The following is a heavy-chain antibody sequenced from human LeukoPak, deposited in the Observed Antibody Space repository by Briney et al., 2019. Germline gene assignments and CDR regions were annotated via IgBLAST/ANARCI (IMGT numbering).Heavy chain of an antibody. D-gene: IGHD1-20*01. CDR2: VYHSGST. J-gene: IGHJ4*02. CDR3: VRFITGSFADH. Sequence: SETLSLTCAVSGYSISSGYHWGWVRQPPGKGLEWLGSVYHSGSTFYNPSLRSRVTMSVDTAQNQFSLVLSSVTAAGTAVYYCVRFITGSFADHWGQGTLVTVSS. V-gene: IGHV4-38-2*01. CDR1: GYSISSGYH.